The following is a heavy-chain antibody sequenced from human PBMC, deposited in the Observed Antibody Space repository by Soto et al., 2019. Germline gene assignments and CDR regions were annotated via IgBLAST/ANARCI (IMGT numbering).Heavy chain of an antibody. Sequence: SVKVSCKASGGTFSSSSISWVRQAPGQGLEWMGGTIPIFGTANDAQKFQGRVTITADESTSTAYMELSSLRSEDTAVYFCTRESSPTRWFDPWGQGTLVTVSS. V-gene: IGHV1-69*13. CDR3: TRESSPTRWFDP. CDR2: TIPIFGTA. CDR1: GGTFSSSS. D-gene: IGHD2-2*01. J-gene: IGHJ5*02.